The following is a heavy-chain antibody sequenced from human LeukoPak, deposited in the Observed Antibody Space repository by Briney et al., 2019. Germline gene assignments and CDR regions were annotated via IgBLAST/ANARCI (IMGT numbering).Heavy chain of an antibody. CDR1: GFTFSSYG. CDR3: AKDPPVDSGY. Sequence: GGSLRLSWAASGFTFSSYGMHWVRQAPGKGLEWVAFIRYDGSNKYYADSVKGRFTISRDNSKNTLYLQMNSLRAEDTAVYYCAKDPPVDSGYWGQGTLVTVSS. D-gene: IGHD3-10*01. J-gene: IGHJ4*02. CDR2: IRYDGSNK. V-gene: IGHV3-30*02.